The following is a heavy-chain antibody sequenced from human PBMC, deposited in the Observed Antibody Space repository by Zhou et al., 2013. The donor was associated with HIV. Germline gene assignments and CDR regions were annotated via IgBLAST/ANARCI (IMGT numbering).Heavy chain of an antibody. J-gene: IGHJ6*03. CDR2: INPNSGGT. D-gene: IGHD2-2*01. CDR3: ARALSTRWVGGGFFYMDV. Sequence: QVQLIQSGAEVKKPGASVKVSCEASGYMFSAYGVSWVRQAPGQGLEWMGWINPNSGGTNYAQKFQGRVTMTRDTSISTAYMELSSLRSDDTAVYYCARALSTRWVGGGFFYMDVWGKGTTVTVS. V-gene: IGHV1-2*02. CDR1: GYMFSAYG.